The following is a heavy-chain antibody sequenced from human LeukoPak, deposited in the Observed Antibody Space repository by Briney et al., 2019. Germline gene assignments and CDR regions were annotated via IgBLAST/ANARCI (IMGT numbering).Heavy chain of an antibody. CDR2: IHYSGST. J-gene: IGHJ4*02. Sequence: SETLSLTCTVSGGSIRSYYWTWIRQPPGKGLEWIGYIHYSGSTNYNPSLKSRVTISLDTSKNQFSLKLSSVTAADTAVYYCARRGSQSFDYWGQGTLVTVSS. CDR1: GGSIRSYY. D-gene: IGHD1-26*01. CDR3: ARRGSQSFDY. V-gene: IGHV4-59*08.